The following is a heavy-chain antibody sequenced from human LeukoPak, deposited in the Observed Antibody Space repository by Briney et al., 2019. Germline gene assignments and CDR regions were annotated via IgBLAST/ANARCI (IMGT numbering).Heavy chain of an antibody. CDR2: INPNSGGT. V-gene: IGHV1-2*02. CDR1: GYTFTGYY. D-gene: IGHD1-26*01. Sequence: ASVKVSCKTSGYTFTGYYMHWVRQAPGQGLEWMGWINPNSGGTNYAQKFQGRVTMTRDTSISTAYMELSRLRSDDTAVYYCARDGTEWEQIDYWGQGTLVTVSS. J-gene: IGHJ4*02. CDR3: ARDGTEWEQIDY.